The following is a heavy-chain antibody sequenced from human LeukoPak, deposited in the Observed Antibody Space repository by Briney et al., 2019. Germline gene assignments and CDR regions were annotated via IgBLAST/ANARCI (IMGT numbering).Heavy chain of an antibody. CDR3: AKGAVAATPPYNWFDP. D-gene: IGHD6-19*01. V-gene: IGHV3-23*01. CDR2: ISGSGGST. Sequence: GGSLRLSCAASGFTFSSYAMSWVRQAPGKGLEWVSAISGSGGSTYYADSVKGRFTISRDNSKNTLYLQMNSLRAEDTAVYYCAKGAVAATPPYNWFDPWGQGTLVTVSS. CDR1: GFTFSSYA. J-gene: IGHJ5*02.